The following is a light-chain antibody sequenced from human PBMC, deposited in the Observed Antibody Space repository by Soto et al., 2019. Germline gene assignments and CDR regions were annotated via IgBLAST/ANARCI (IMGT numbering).Light chain of an antibody. CDR2: DVN. CDR1: SSDVGAYDY. Sequence: QSALTQPASVSGSPGQSIAISCTETSSDVGAYDYVSWYQQHAGKAPKLMIYDVNNRPSGVSNRFSGSKSGNTASLTISGLQAEDEADYYCSSYTISSTPLYVFGTGTKVTVL. CDR3: SSYTISSTPLYV. J-gene: IGLJ1*01. V-gene: IGLV2-14*01.